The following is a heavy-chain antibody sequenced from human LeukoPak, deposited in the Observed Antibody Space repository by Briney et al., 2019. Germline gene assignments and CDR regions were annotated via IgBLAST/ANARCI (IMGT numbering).Heavy chain of an antibody. Sequence: SETLSLTCAVYGGSFSGYYWSWIRQPPGKGLDWIGEINHSGSTNYNPSLKSRVTISVDTSKNQFSLKLSSVTAADTAVYYCARAYSSGWYVGVGDYWGQGTLVTVSS. J-gene: IGHJ4*02. CDR1: GGSFSGYY. CDR3: ARAYSSGWYVGVGDY. D-gene: IGHD6-19*01. V-gene: IGHV4-34*01. CDR2: INHSGST.